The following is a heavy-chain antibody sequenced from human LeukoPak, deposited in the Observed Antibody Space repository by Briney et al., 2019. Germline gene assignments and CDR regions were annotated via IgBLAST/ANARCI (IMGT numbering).Heavy chain of an antibody. D-gene: IGHD5-18*01. CDR3: ARGRMDTAMVIYYYYYMDV. J-gene: IGHJ6*03. CDR1: GYTFTSYG. CDR2: MNPNSGNT. V-gene: IGHV1-8*02. Sequence: ASVKVSCKASGYTFTSYGISWVRQAPGQGLEWMGWMNPNSGNTGYAQKFQGRVTMTRNTSISTAYMELSSLRSEDTAVYYCARGRMDTAMVIYYYYYMDVWGKGTTVTISS.